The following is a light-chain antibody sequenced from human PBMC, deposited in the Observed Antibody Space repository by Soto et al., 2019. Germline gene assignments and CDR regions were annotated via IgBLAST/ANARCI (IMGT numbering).Light chain of an antibody. V-gene: IGLV4-69*01. Sequence: QPVLTQSPSASASLGASVKLTCTLSSGHSSYAIAWHQQQPEKGPRYLMKLRSDGSHSKGDGIPDRFSGSSSGAERYLTIAGLQSEDEADYYCQTWDTGARVVFGGGTKLTVL. J-gene: IGLJ2*01. CDR2: LRSDGSH. CDR3: QTWDTGARVV. CDR1: SGHSSYA.